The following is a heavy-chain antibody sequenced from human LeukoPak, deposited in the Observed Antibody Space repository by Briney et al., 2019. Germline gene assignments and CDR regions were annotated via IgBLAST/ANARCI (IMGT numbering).Heavy chain of an antibody. Sequence: GGSLRLSRAVSGFTFSSYGMHWVRQAPGKGLFWVAFIRYDGSIKYYADSVKGRFTISRDNSKNTLYLQMNSLRAEDTAVYYCAKDGLGGFGDYMDVWGKGTTVTISS. D-gene: IGHD3-10*01. CDR2: IRYDGSIK. J-gene: IGHJ6*03. CDR3: AKDGLGGFGDYMDV. V-gene: IGHV3-30*02. CDR1: GFTFSSYG.